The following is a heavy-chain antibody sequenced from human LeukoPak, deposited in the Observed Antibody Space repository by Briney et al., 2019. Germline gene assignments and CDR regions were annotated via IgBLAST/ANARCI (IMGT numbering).Heavy chain of an antibody. CDR1: GFTFSSYS. J-gene: IGHJ4*02. CDR3: AKNIAAPTTPFDY. CDR2: ISLSSGTI. Sequence: QSGGSLRLSCAASGFTFSSYSMNWVRQAPGKGLEWISYISLSSGTIYYADSVKGRFTISRDNGKNSLYLQMNSLRNEDTAVYYCAKNIAAPTTPFDYWGQGTLVTVSS. V-gene: IGHV3-48*02. D-gene: IGHD6-13*01.